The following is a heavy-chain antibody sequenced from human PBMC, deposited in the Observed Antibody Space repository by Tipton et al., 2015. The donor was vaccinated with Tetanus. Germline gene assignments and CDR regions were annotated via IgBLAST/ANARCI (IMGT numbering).Heavy chain of an antibody. Sequence: TLSLTCAVYGGSFSGYYWSWIRQPPGKGLEWIGEINHSGSTNYNPSLKSRVTISVDTSKNQFSLKLSFVTAADTAVYYCASRYCSSTSCPIGEEWGQGTLVTVSS. CDR1: GGSFSGYY. J-gene: IGHJ4*02. D-gene: IGHD2-2*01. CDR2: INHSGST. CDR3: ASRYCSSTSCPIGEE. V-gene: IGHV4-34*01.